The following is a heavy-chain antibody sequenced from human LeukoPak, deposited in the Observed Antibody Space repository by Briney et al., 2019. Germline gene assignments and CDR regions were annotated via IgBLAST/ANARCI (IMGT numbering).Heavy chain of an antibody. CDR3: ARDSASDCTNGVCYGASIDY. CDR2: ISSSSSYI. V-gene: IGHV3-21*01. J-gene: IGHJ4*02. Sequence: GGSLRLSCAASGFTFSSYSMNWVRQAPGKGLEWVSSISSSSSYIYYPDSVKGRFTISRDNAKNSLYLQMNSLRAEDTAVYYCARDSASDCTNGVCYGASIDYWGQGTLVTVSS. CDR1: GFTFSSYS. D-gene: IGHD2-8*01.